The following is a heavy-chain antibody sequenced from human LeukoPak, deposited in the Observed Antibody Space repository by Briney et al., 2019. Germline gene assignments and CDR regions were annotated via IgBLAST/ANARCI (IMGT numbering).Heavy chain of an antibody. Sequence: GESLKISCKGSGYSFTSHWIGWVRQMPGKGLEWMGIVYPSDSDTRYSPSFQGQVTISVDKSISTAYLQWSSLKASDTAMYYCARLGRIAAAGMFYWGQGTLVTVSS. CDR1: GYSFTSHW. CDR3: ARLGRIAAAGMFY. J-gene: IGHJ4*02. D-gene: IGHD6-13*01. V-gene: IGHV5-51*01. CDR2: VYPSDSDT.